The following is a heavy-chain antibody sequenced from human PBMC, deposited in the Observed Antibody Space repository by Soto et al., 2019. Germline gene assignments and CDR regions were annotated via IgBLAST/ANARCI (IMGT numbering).Heavy chain of an antibody. CDR3: ARDSDYGDYNLTFQH. CDR2: IYYSGST. D-gene: IGHD4-17*01. Sequence: TLSLTCTVSGGSISSGGYYWSWIRQHPGKGLEWIGYIYYSGSTYYNPSLKSRVTISVDTSKNQFSLKLSSVTAADTAVYYCARDSDYGDYNLTFQHWGQGTLVTVSS. J-gene: IGHJ1*01. CDR1: GGSISSGGYY. V-gene: IGHV4-31*03.